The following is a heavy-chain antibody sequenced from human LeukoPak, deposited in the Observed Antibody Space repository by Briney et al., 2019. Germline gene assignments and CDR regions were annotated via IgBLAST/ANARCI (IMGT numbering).Heavy chain of an antibody. J-gene: IGHJ4*02. CDR2: INPNSGDT. V-gene: IGHV1-2*02. D-gene: IGHD2-21*02. CDR3: ARALVVTANGGY. Sequence: GASVKVSCKASGYTFTGYYMHWVRQAPGQGLEWMGWINPNSGDTNYAQKFQGRVTMTRDTSISTAYMELSRLRSDDTAVYYCARALVVTANGGYWGQGTLVTVSS. CDR1: GYTFTGYY.